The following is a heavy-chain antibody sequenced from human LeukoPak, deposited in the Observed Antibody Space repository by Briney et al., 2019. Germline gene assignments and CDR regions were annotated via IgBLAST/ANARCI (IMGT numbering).Heavy chain of an antibody. V-gene: IGHV1-18*01. J-gene: IGHJ5*02. Sequence: ASVKVSCKASGYTFTSYGISWVRQAPGQGLEWMGWISAYNGNTNYAQKLQGSVTMTTDTSTSTAYMELRSLRSDDTAVYYCARVAVGELVVAADPWGQGTLVTVSS. CDR3: ARVAVGELVVAADP. D-gene: IGHD2-2*01. CDR2: ISAYNGNT. CDR1: GYTFTSYG.